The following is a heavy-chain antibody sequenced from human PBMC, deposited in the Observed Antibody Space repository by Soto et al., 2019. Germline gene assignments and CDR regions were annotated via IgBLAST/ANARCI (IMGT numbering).Heavy chain of an antibody. Sequence: ASVKVSCKASGGTFSSYAISWVRQAPGQGLEWMGGIIPIFGTANYAQKFQGRVTITADKSTSTAYMELSSLRSEDTAVYYCARDTYYYDSSGYYPPRGFDPWGQGTLVTVSS. V-gene: IGHV1-69*06. CDR3: ARDTYYYDSSGYYPPRGFDP. J-gene: IGHJ5*02. D-gene: IGHD3-22*01. CDR1: GGTFSSYA. CDR2: IIPIFGTA.